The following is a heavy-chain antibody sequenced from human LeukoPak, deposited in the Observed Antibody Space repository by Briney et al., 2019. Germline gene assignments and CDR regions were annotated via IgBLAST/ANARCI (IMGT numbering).Heavy chain of an antibody. J-gene: IGHJ3*02. V-gene: IGHV3-21*01. D-gene: IGHD6-13*01. CDR2: ISSSSSYI. CDR3: ASPTQIAAAGTGAFDI. Sequence: GGSLRLSCAASGFTFSSYSMNWVRQAPGKGLEWASSISSSSSYIYYADSVKGRFTISRDNAKNSLYLQMNSLRAEDTAVYYCASPTQIAAAGTGAFDIWGQGTMVTVSS. CDR1: GFTFSSYS.